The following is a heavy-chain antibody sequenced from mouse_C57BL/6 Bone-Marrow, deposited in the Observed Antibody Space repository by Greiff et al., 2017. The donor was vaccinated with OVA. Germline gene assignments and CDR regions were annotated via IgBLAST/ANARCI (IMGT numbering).Heavy chain of an antibody. Sequence: EVQGVESGEGLVKPGGSLKLSCAASGFTFSSYAMSWVRQTPEKRLEWVAYISSGGDYIYYADTVKGRFTISRDNARNPLYLQMSSLKSEDTAMYYCTRDKGIRGYFDVWGTGTTVTVSS. V-gene: IGHV5-9-1*02. J-gene: IGHJ1*03. CDR1: GFTFSSYA. CDR2: ISSGGDYI. CDR3: TRDKGIRGYFDV. D-gene: IGHD5-2*01.